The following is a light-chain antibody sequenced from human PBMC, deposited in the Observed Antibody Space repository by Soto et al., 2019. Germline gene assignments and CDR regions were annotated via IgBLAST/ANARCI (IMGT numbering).Light chain of an antibody. J-gene: IGKJ1*01. CDR3: QQYNSFPAT. Sequence: DIQMTQSPSTLSASVGDRVTITCRASQSLGNWLAWYQQKPGKAPELLIHDASSLENGVSSRFSGSGSGTEFTLTISSLQPDDFATYICQQYNSFPATFGQGTKVDNK. CDR1: QSLGNW. V-gene: IGKV1-5*01. CDR2: DAS.